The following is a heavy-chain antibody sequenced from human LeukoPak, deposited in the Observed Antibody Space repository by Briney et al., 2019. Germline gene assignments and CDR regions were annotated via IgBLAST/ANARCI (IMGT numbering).Heavy chain of an antibody. CDR1: GRSFSGYY. CDR3: ARAPGRRYFDY. V-gene: IGHV4-34*01. CDR2: INHSGST. D-gene: IGHD1-14*01. Sequence: PSETLSLTCAVNGRSFSGYYWSWIRQPPGKGLEWIGEINHSGSTNYNPSLKSRVTISVDTSKNQFSLKLSSVTAADTAVYYCARAPGRRYFDYWGQGTLVTVSS. J-gene: IGHJ4*02.